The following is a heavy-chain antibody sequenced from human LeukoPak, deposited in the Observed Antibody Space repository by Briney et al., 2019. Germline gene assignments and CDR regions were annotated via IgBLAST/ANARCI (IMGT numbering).Heavy chain of an antibody. J-gene: IGHJ6*03. CDR2: ISSSGSTI. CDR1: GFTFSSYE. V-gene: IGHV3-48*03. CDR3: ARDITMYMDV. D-gene: IGHD3-10*01. Sequence: PGGSLRLSCAASGFTFSSYEMNWVRQAPGKGLEWVSYISSSGSTIYYADSVKGRFTISRDNAKNSLYLQMNSLRAEDTALYYCARDITMYMDVWGKGTTVTVS.